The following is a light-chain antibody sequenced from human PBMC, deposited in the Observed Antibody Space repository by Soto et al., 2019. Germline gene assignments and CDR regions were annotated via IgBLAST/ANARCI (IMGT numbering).Light chain of an antibody. CDR3: CLYVGATTVV. J-gene: IGLJ1*01. Sequence: SVLAQPAAVTVYPVQLITISWTGTSGFVGGFSLGSWYRQQPWKAPKVMSSEGHRRPAGVPYRFSGASSFNSASLKISGLQADAEADYYCCLYVGATTVVCGTATKVPVL. CDR1: SGFVGGFSL. CDR2: EGH. V-gene: IGLV2-23*01.